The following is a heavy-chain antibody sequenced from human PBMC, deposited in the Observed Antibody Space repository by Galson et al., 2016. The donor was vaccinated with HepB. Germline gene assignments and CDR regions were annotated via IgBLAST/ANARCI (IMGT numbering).Heavy chain of an antibody. J-gene: IGHJ4*02. Sequence: SLRLSCAASGFFFSGRAMSWVRQAPGKGLEWVSGINNGAATTGYAASVKGRFTISRDNSKNTLYLQMNSLRTEDTAVHYCARDDYSGGRGSPDYWGQGTLVTVSS. V-gene: IGHV3-23*01. CDR2: INNGAATT. D-gene: IGHD4/OR15-4a*01. CDR3: ARDDYSGGRGSPDY. CDR1: GFFFSGRA.